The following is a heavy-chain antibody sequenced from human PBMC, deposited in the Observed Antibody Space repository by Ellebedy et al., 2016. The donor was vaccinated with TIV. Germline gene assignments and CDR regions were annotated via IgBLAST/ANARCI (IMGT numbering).Heavy chain of an antibody. CDR2: FYSSGSG. CDR3: ARSGGWYTPYDD. D-gene: IGHD6-19*01. Sequence: MPSETLSLTCTVSGDSISGYYWSWIRQPPGKGLEWIGYFYSSGSGEYNPSLKSRVTMSVDTSRCQFSLRLNSVTAADTAVYYCARSGGWYTPYDDWGQGTVVTVSS. V-gene: IGHV4-59*01. CDR1: GDSISGYY. J-gene: IGHJ4*02.